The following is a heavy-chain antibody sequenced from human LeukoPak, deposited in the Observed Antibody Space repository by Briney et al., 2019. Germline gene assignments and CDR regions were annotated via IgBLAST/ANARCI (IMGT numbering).Heavy chain of an antibody. D-gene: IGHD6-6*01. CDR2: INHSGST. V-gene: IGHV4-34*01. Sequence: SETLSLTCAVYGGSFSGYYWSWIRQPPGKGLEGIGEINHSGSTNYNPSLKSRVTISVDTSKNQFSLKLSYVTAADTAVYYCARECHSSIAARPLHYWGQGTLVTVSS. CDR1: GGSFSGYY. J-gene: IGHJ4*02. CDR3: ARECHSSIAARPLHY.